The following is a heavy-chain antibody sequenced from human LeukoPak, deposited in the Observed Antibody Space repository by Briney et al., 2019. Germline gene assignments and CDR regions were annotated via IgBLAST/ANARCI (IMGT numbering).Heavy chain of an antibody. Sequence: AASVKVSCKASGGTFSSYAISWVRQAPGQGLEWMGWINPNSGSTNYAQKFQGRVTMTTDKSISTAYMELSRLRSEDTAVDYCARAYVGTHMDVWGKGTTVT. D-gene: IGHD1-1*01. J-gene: IGHJ6*03. CDR2: INPNSGST. V-gene: IGHV1-2*02. CDR1: GGTFSSYA. CDR3: ARAYVGTHMDV.